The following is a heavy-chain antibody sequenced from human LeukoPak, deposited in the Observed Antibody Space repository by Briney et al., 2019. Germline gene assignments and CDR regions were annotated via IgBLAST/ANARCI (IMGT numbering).Heavy chain of an antibody. Sequence: PGGSLRLACAASEFTFSNYAMNWVRQAPGKGLEWVSGISGGGGSTYYADSVKGRFTISRDNSKNSLYLQMNSLRAEDTAVYHCARLDTTATHFDYWGQGTLVTVSS. CDR1: EFTFSNYA. D-gene: IGHD4-17*01. CDR3: ARLDTTATHFDY. V-gene: IGHV3-23*01. CDR2: ISGGGGST. J-gene: IGHJ4*02.